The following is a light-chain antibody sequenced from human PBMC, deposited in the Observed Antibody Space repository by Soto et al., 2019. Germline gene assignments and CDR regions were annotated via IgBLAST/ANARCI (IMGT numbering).Light chain of an antibody. CDR3: QQYTSYSWT. V-gene: IGKV1-5*01. CDR2: DAS. J-gene: IGKJ1*01. CDR1: QSINSW. Sequence: DIQMIQSPSTLSASVGDRVTITCRASQSINSWLAWYQQKPGKAPQILIYDASTLKSGVPSRFSASGSGTEFTLIISSLQPDDFATYYCQQYTSYSWTFGQGTKVDIK.